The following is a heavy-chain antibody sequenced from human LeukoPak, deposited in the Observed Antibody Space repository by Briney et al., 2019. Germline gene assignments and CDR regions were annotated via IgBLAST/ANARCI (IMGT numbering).Heavy chain of an antibody. CDR3: AQGGYFAFDI. J-gene: IGHJ3*02. D-gene: IGHD2-2*03. CDR1: GFTFSTYD. Sequence: GSLRLSCAASGFTFSTYDMQWVRQAPGKGLEWVSGISRSGRTYYTDSVKGRFSISRDNSKDTLYLQMNSLRAEDTAVYYCAQGGYFAFDIWGQGTMVAVSS. CDR2: ISRSGRT. V-gene: IGHV3-23*01.